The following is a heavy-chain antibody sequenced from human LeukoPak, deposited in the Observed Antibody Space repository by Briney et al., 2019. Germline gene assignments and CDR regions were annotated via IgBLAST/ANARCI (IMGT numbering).Heavy chain of an antibody. CDR2: VYSNGDT. V-gene: IGHV4-4*07. J-gene: IGHJ4*02. CDR3: ARVGGYSGYDVAWDVDY. CDR1: GGSISGYY. Sequence: SETLSLTCTVSGGSISGYYWSWIRQPAGQGLEWIGRVYSNGDTRYNPSLKSRVTMSVDTSKNQLSLNLGPVTAADTAVYYCARVGGYSGYDVAWDVDYWGQGTLVTVSS. D-gene: IGHD5-12*01.